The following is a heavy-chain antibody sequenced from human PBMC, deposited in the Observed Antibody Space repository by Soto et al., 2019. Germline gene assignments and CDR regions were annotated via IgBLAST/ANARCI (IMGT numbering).Heavy chain of an antibody. J-gene: IGHJ4*02. CDR1: GFTFSSYA. V-gene: IGHV3-23*01. D-gene: IGHD2-21*01. CDR2: ISGSGGST. CDR3: AKASGLCVEFGY. Sequence: EVPLLESGGGLVQPGGSLRLSCAASGFTFSSYAMSWVRQAPGKGLEWVSAISGSGGSTYYADSVKGRFTISRDNSKNTLYLQMNCLRAEDTAVYYCAKASGLCVEFGYWGQGALVTVSS.